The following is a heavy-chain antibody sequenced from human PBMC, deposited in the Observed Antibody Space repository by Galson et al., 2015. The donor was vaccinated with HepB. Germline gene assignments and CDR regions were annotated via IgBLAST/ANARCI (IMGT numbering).Heavy chain of an antibody. J-gene: IGHJ3*01. Sequence: SLRLSCAGSGFRFHYYALHWVRQAPGKGLEFVSGISHNGGATKFADSVRDRFTISRDNSKNTMYLQMNSLRTEDTAGHYCVKGDILTGYSVGSFHFWGRGTMVTVSS. V-gene: IGHV3-64D*06. CDR3: VKGDILTGYSVGSFHF. CDR2: ISHNGGAT. D-gene: IGHD3-9*01. CDR1: GFRFHYYA.